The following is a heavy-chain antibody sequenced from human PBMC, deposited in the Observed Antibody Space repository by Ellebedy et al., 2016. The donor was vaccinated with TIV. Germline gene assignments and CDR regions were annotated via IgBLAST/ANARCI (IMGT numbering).Heavy chain of an antibody. CDR2: INPNSGGT. J-gene: IGHJ4*02. Sequence: AASVKVSCKASGYTFTSYYMHWVRQAPGQGLEWMGWINPNSGGTNYAQKFQGRVTMTRDTSISTAYMELSRLRSDDTAVYYCARARTRLGYQLLPDYWGQGTLVTVSS. D-gene: IGHD2-2*01. CDR3: ARARTRLGYQLLPDY. CDR1: GYTFTSYY. V-gene: IGHV1-2*02.